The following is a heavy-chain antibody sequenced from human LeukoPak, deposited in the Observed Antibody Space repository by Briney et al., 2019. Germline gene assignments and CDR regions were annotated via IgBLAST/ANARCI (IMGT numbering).Heavy chain of an antibody. Sequence: ASVKVSCKPSRHTFTDYYIHWVRPTPGQGLECMAWIYPKSGGTKFPQKFQGRVTMTRDTSISTVYMEMSRLRSDDTAMYYCAGLSNVAARPGWFDPWGQGTLVTVSS. V-gene: IGHV1-2*02. CDR2: IYPKSGGT. J-gene: IGHJ5*02. CDR1: RHTFTDYY. D-gene: IGHD6-6*01. CDR3: AGLSNVAARPGWFDP.